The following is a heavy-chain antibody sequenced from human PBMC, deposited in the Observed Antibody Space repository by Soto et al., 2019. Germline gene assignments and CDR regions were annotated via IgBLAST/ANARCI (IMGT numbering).Heavy chain of an antibody. CDR3: ARDRLRYNWNDFPYYYYGMDV. CDR2: ISYDGSNK. D-gene: IGHD1-1*01. J-gene: IGHJ6*02. V-gene: IGHV3-30-3*01. Sequence: QVQLVESGGGVVQPGRSLRLSCAASGFTFRSYAMHWVRQAPGKGLEWVAVISYDGSNKYYADSVKGRFTISRDNSKNTLYLQMNSLRAEDTAVYYCARDRLRYNWNDFPYYYYGMDVWGQGTTVTVS. CDR1: GFTFRSYA.